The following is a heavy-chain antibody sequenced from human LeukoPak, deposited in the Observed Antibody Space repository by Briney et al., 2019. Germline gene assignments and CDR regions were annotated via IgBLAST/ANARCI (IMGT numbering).Heavy chain of an antibody. CDR1: GGSISSTSSY. D-gene: IGHD5-24*01. CDR2: IYYSGST. Sequence: PSETLSLTCTVSGGSISSTSSYWGWIRQPPGKGLEWIATIYYSGSTYYNPSLKSRVTFSVDTSKNQFSLRLTSVTAADTAVYYCARVRRWILPDAFDIWGQGTMVTVSS. V-gene: IGHV4-39*07. CDR3: ARVRRWILPDAFDI. J-gene: IGHJ3*02.